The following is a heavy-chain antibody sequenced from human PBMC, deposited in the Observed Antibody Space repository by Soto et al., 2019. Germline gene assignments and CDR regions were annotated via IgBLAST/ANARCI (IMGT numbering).Heavy chain of an antibody. CDR2: SSATGAGT. Sequence: EVQLLESGGGLVQPGGSLRLSCAASGFTFSSYGMTWVRQAPGKGLAWVSFSSATGAGTYYADSVKGRFTISRANSKNTLYRQMTSLRADDTAVYYCAKDRRAGGNYGFYSDFWGQGALVIVSS. J-gene: IGHJ4*02. CDR3: AKDRRAGGNYGFYSDF. D-gene: IGHD1-7*01. CDR1: GFTFSSYG. V-gene: IGHV3-23*01.